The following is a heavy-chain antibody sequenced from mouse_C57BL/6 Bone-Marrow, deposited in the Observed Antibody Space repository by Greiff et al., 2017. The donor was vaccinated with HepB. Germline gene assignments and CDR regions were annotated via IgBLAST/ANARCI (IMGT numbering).Heavy chain of an antibody. D-gene: IGHD1-1*01. J-gene: IGHJ2*01. CDR2: ITHSGET. Sequence: VKLMESGPGLVKPSQSLFLTCSITGFPITSGYYWIWIRQSPGKPLEWMGYITHSGETFYNPSLQSPISITRETSKNQFFLQLNSVTTEDTAMYYCAGGGLITTVVATDYFDYWGQGTTLTVSS. CDR3: AGGGLITTVVATDYFDY. CDR1: GFPITSGYY. V-gene: IGHV12-3*01.